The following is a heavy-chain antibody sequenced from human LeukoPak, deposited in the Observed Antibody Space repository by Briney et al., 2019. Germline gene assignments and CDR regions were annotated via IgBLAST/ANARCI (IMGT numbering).Heavy chain of an antibody. D-gene: IGHD3-16*01. V-gene: IGHV3-30-3*01. CDR2: ISYGGSQK. Sequence: GGSLRLSCAASGFTFSSYAMHWVRQAPGKGLQWVAVISYGGSQKYYADSVKGRFTISRDNSKNTLCLQMNSLRAEDTAVYYCASLLIPDIDYWGQGTLVTVSS. J-gene: IGHJ4*02. CDR1: GFTFSSYA. CDR3: ASLLIPDIDY.